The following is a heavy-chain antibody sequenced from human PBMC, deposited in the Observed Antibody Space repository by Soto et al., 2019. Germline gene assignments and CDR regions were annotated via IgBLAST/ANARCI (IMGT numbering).Heavy chain of an antibody. D-gene: IGHD4-17*01. CDR3: ASGSNGEEFDF. CDR1: GYTFTSYA. V-gene: IGHV1-3*01. CDR2: INAGNGNT. J-gene: IGHJ4*02. Sequence: ASVKVSCKAFGYTFTSYAIHWVRQAPGQRLEWMGWINAGNGNTKYSQKFQGRVTITRDTSASTAYMELSSLRSEDTSVFFCASGSNGEEFDFWGQGTLVTVSS.